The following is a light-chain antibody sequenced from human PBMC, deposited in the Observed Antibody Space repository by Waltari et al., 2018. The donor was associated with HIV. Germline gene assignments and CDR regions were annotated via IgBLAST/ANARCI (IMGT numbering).Light chain of an antibody. CDR2: EVT. V-gene: IGLV2-8*01. CDR1: SSDVGGYNH. CDR3: VSYAGINNRWA. J-gene: IGLJ3*02. Sequence: QSALTQPPSASGSPGQSVPISCTGTSSDVGGYNHVSWYQQHPGKAPKFLLYEVTKRPSGVPDRFSGSKSGNTASLTVSGLQAEDEADYYCVSYAGINNRWAFGGGTKLTVL.